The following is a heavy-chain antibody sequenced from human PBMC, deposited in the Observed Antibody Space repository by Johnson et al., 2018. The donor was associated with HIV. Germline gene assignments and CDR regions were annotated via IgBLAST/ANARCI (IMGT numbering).Heavy chain of an antibody. CDR1: GFTFSDFY. D-gene: IGHD1-20*01. V-gene: IGHV3-11*04. J-gene: IGHJ3*02. CDR3: ARDNFILGAFDI. Sequence: QVQLVESGGGLVKPGGSLRLSCAASGFTFSDFYMSWIRQAPGRGLEWISYISSSGNTIFYADSVKGRVTISRDNAKKSLYLQMNSLRAEDTAVYYCARDNFILGAFDIWGQGTMVTVSS. CDR2: ISSSGNTI.